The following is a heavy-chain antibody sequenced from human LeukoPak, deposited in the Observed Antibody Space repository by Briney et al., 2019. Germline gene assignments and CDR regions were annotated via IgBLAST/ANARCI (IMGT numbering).Heavy chain of an antibody. J-gene: IGHJ4*02. Sequence: SETLSLTCTVSGGSISSYYWSWIRQPPRKGLEWIGYIYYSGSTNYNPSLKSRVTISVDTSKNQFSPKLSSVTAADTAVYYCARHSRGYSGYDTGYYFDYWGQGTLVTVSS. D-gene: IGHD5-12*01. CDR3: ARHSRGYSGYDTGYYFDY. V-gene: IGHV4-59*08. CDR1: GGSISSYY. CDR2: IYYSGST.